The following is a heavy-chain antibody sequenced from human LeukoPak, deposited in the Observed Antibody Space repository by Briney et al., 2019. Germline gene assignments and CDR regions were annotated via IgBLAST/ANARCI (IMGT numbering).Heavy chain of an antibody. J-gene: IGHJ3*02. CDR2: IIPIFGTA. D-gene: IGHD5-24*01. V-gene: IGHV1-69*06. Sequence: ASVKVSCKASGGTFSSYAISWVRQAPGQGLEWMGGIIPIFGTANYAQKFQGGVTITADKSTSTAYMELSSLRSEDTAVYYCASGGVEMATTDDAFDIWGQGTMVTVSS. CDR1: GGTFSSYA. CDR3: ASGGVEMATTDDAFDI.